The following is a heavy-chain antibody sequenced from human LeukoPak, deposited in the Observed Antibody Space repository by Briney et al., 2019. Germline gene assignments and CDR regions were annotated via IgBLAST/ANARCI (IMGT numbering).Heavy chain of an antibody. CDR3: ARDPYSSSQYYFDY. D-gene: IGHD6-13*01. CDR1: GFTFSTYA. V-gene: IGHV3-30*04. J-gene: IGHJ4*02. CDR2: ISYDGSNK. Sequence: PGGSLRLSCAASGFTFSTYAIHWVRQAPGKGLEWVAVISYDGSNKYYADSVKGRFTISRDNSKNTLYLQMNSLRAEDTAVYYCARDPYSSSQYYFDYWGQGTLVTVSS.